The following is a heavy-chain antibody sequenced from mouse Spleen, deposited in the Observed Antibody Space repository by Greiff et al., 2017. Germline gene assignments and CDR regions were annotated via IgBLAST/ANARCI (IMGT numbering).Heavy chain of an antibody. CDR2: ISSGGSYT. CDR3: ARHGYGLDY. CDR1: GFTFSSYG. V-gene: IGHV5-6*01. D-gene: IGHD1-1*02. J-gene: IGHJ2*01. Sequence: EVMLVESGGDLVKPGGSLKLSCAASGFTFSSYGMSWVRQTPDKRLEWVATISSGGSYTYYPDSVKGRFTISRDNAKNTLYLQMSSLKSEDTAMYYCARHGYGLDYWGQGTTLTVSS.